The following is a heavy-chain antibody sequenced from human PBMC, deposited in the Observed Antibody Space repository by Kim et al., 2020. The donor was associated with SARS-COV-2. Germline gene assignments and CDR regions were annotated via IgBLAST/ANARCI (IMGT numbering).Heavy chain of an antibody. V-gene: IGHV4-39*01. J-gene: IGHJ5*02. Sequence: SLTSRVTIPVDTSKNQFSLKRSSVTAADTAVYYCGRHYDILTGYYTWFDPWGQGTLVTVSS. CDR3: GRHYDILTGYYTWFDP. D-gene: IGHD3-9*01.